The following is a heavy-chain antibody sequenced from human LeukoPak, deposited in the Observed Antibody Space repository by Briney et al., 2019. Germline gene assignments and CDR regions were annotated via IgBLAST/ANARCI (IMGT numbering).Heavy chain of an antibody. J-gene: IGHJ4*02. V-gene: IGHV4-39*01. Sequence: SETLSLTCTVSGDSIRTTSYWWGWIRQSPAKGLEGIGSMSYIGLTSYNPSLKSRVPLSVDTSKNQSSLHLSSVTAADTAVYYCTRLPLDYSLDYWGQGTLVSVSS. CDR3: TRLPLDYSLDY. D-gene: IGHD4-11*01. CDR2: MSYIGLT. CDR1: GDSIRTTSYW.